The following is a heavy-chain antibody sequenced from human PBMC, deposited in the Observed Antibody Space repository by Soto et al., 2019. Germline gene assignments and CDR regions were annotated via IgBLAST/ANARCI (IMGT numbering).Heavy chain of an antibody. D-gene: IGHD1-26*01. CDR1: GGSFSGYY. J-gene: IGHJ5*02. CDR2: INHSGST. V-gene: IGHV4-34*01. Sequence: QVQLQQWGAGLLKPSETLSLTCAVYGGSFSGYYWSWIRQPPGKGLEWMGKINHSGSTKYNPSLKSRVTMSVEPSKNQFFMKLSSVTAADTAVYYCARGSLYSYSWSQHELYNWFDPWGQGTLFTVSS. CDR3: ARGSLYSYSWSQHELYNWFDP.